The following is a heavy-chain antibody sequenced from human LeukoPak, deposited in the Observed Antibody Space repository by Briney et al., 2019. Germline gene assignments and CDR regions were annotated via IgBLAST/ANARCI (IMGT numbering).Heavy chain of an antibody. Sequence: GGSLRLSCAASGFTFSNYAMSWVRQAPGKGLEWVSTISGGGSGTYHADSVKGRFTISRDNSKNTLYLQMNSLTAEDTAVYYCAKGLYYYGSGRSLFDYWGQGTLVTVSS. CDR1: GFTFSNYA. J-gene: IGHJ4*02. CDR3: AKGLYYYGSGRSLFDY. CDR2: ISGGGSGT. V-gene: IGHV3-23*01. D-gene: IGHD3-10*01.